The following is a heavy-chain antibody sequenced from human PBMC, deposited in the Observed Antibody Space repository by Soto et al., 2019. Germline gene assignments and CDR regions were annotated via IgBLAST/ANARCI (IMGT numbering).Heavy chain of an antibody. CDR1: GGTFSSYT. CDR3: ARQWSGIYCP. J-gene: IGHJ5*02. Sequence: SVKVSCKASGGTFSSYTISWVRQAPGQGLEWMGRIIPILGIANYAQKFQGRVTITVDTSKNQFSLKLSTVTAADTAVYYCARQWSGIYCPWGQGTLVTVSS. D-gene: IGHD1-26*01. V-gene: IGHV1-69*02. CDR2: IIPILGIA.